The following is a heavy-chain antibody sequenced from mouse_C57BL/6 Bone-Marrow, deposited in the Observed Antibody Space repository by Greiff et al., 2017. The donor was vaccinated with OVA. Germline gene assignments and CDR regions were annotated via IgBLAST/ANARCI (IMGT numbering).Heavy chain of an antibody. V-gene: IGHV1-9*01. CDR2: ILPGSGST. J-gene: IGHJ4*01. CDR3: AGWCGCAYYAMDY. D-gene: IGHD1-1*02. CDR1: GFTFTGYW. Sequence: QVQLKQSGAELMKPGASVKLSCKATGFTFTGYWLEWVKQRPGHGLEWIGEILPGSGSTNYNEKFKGKATFTADTSSNTAYRQLSRLTTEVTASYSGAGWCGCAYYAMDYWVQGTSVTVSS.